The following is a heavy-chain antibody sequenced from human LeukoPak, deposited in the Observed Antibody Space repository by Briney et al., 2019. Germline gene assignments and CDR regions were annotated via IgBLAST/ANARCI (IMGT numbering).Heavy chain of an antibody. CDR2: IGSSGGRT. CDR3: ARGGFTYGPATLGALDI. D-gene: IGHD5-18*01. J-gene: IGHJ3*02. Sequence: PGGSLRLSCVASGFTFTTYAMTWVRQAPGKGLEWVSTIGSSGGRTFYADSVKGRFTVSRDNAKNTVYLQMNRVRAEDTAVYYCARGGFTYGPATLGALDIWGQGTMVPVSS. V-gene: IGHV3-23*01. CDR1: GFTFTTYA.